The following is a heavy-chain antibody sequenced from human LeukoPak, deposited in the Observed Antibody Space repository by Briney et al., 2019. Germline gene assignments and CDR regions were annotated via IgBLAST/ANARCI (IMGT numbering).Heavy chain of an antibody. D-gene: IGHD2-21*01. Sequence: PSETLSLTCSVSGASVTTSSWRWIRQSPGKGLEWIGYVTSDGTTNYTPSLRRRVILSADTTKNHISMSLTSLTAAATAIYISARLDCVGAGCYNHCGRGILVTVSS. CDR2: VTSDGTT. V-gene: IGHV4-59*08. J-gene: IGHJ4*02. CDR3: ARLDCVGAGCYNH. CDR1: GASVTTSS.